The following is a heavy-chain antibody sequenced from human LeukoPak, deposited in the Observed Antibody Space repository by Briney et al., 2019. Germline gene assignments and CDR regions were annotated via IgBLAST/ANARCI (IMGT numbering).Heavy chain of an antibody. CDR1: GFTFSRYG. CDR3: AKDSWYSGTYLDY. V-gene: IGHV3-30*02. D-gene: IGHD1-26*01. J-gene: IGHJ4*02. Sequence: PGGSLRLSCGASGFTFSRYGMHWVRQAPGKGVEWGAFIRYDGSNKYYADSVKGRFTISGDNSKNTLYLQVNSLRAEDTAIYYCAKDSWYSGTYLDYWGQGTLVTVSS. CDR2: IRYDGSNK.